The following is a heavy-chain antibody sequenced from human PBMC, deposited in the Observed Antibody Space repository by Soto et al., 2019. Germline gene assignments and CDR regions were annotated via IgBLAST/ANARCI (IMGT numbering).Heavy chain of an antibody. J-gene: IGHJ2*01. CDR2: IYYSGST. V-gene: IGHV4-31*03. Sequence: QVQLQESGPGLVKPSQTLSLTCTVSGGSISSGGYYWSWIRQHPGKGLEWIGYIYYSGSTYYNPSLKSRVTISVDTSKNQFSLKLSSVTAADTAVYYCARSYYDILTGYYYSWYFDLWGRGTLVTVSS. D-gene: IGHD3-9*01. CDR3: ARSYYDILTGYYYSWYFDL. CDR1: GGSISSGGYY.